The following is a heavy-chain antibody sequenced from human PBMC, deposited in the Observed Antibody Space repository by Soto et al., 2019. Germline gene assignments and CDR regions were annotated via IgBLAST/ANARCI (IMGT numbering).Heavy chain of an antibody. CDR3: ARHPTVFPRWFDR. CDR2: ISYGATP. D-gene: IGHD1-1*01. V-gene: IGHV4-39*01. CDR1: GASITTGPYN. Sequence: SETLALTCSVSGASITTGPYNWAWIRQPPKKALQWIGTISYGATPYSTASLDSRVTMSLGTSKNQFSLKLSSVTAADAAVYYCARHPTVFPRWFDRWGQGTLVTDSS. J-gene: IGHJ5*02.